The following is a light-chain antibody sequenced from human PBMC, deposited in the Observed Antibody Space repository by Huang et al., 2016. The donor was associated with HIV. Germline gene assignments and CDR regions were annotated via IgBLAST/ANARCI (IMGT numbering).Light chain of an antibody. CDR1: QDISNF. CDR3: QQYDSYPWT. Sequence: IRITQSPSSLSASTGDRVTIACRASQDISNFLAWFQQKPGRAPELLMYAASTLQPGVPSRFRGNGSATDFTLTIACLQSEDFATYYCQQYDSYPWTFGQGTQVEV. V-gene: IGKV1-8*01. J-gene: IGKJ1*01. CDR2: AAS.